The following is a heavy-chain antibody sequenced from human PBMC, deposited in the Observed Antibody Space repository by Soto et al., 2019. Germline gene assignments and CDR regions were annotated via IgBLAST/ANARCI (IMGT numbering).Heavy chain of an antibody. CDR1: GFTFSSYG. V-gene: IGHV3-33*01. CDR2: IWYDGSNK. Sequence: QVQLVESGGGVVQPGRSLRLSCAASGFTFSSYGMHWVRQAPGKGLEWVAVIWYDGSNKYYADSVKGQFTISRDNSKNTLYLQMNSLRAEDTAVYYCARGSRALPSYSYGHPLFDYWGQGTLVTVSS. J-gene: IGHJ4*02. CDR3: ARGSRALPSYSYGHPLFDY. D-gene: IGHD5-18*01.